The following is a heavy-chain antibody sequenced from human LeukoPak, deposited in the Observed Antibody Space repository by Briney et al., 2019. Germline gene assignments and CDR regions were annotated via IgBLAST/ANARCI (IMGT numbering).Heavy chain of an antibody. Sequence: PGGSLRLSCAASGFTFSSYWMSWVRQAPGKGLEWVANIKQDGSEKYYVDSVKGRFTISRDNAKNSLYLQMDSLRAEDTAVYYCTKGDILTGYYDPYYFDYWGPGTLVTVSS. J-gene: IGHJ4*02. V-gene: IGHV3-7*03. D-gene: IGHD3-9*01. CDR1: GFTFSSYW. CDR2: IKQDGSEK. CDR3: TKGDILTGYYDPYYFDY.